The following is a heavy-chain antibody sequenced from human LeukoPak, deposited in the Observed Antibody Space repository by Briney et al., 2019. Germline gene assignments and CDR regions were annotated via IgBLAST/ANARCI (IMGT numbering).Heavy chain of an antibody. J-gene: IGHJ4*02. Sequence: PSETLSLTCTVSGGSISSGGYYWSWIRQPPGKGLEWIGYIYHSGSTYYNPSLKSRVTISVDRSKNQFSLKPSSVTAADTAVYYCARGETGTLFDYWGQGTLVTVSS. CDR1: GGSISSGGYY. D-gene: IGHD1-1*01. V-gene: IGHV4-30-2*01. CDR3: ARGETGTLFDY. CDR2: IYHSGST.